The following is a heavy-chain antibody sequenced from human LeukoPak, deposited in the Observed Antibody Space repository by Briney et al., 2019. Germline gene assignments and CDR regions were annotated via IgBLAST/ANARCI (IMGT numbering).Heavy chain of an antibody. CDR3: ARGVNREWFGELFRYYYYYMDV. D-gene: IGHD3-10*01. Sequence: SETLSLTCAVYGGSFSGYYWSWIRQPPGKGLEWIGEINHSGSTNYNPSLKSRVTISVDTSKNRFSLKLSSVTAADTAVYYCARGVNREWFGELFRYYYYYMDVWGKGTTVTISS. CDR2: INHSGST. J-gene: IGHJ6*03. V-gene: IGHV4-34*01. CDR1: GGSFSGYY.